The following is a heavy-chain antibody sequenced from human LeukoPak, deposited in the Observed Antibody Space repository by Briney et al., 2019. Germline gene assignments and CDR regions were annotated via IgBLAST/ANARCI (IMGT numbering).Heavy chain of an antibody. Sequence: GGSLRLSCAASGFALSSYSMNWVRQAPGKGLEWVSSISSGSSYLYYADSMKGRFTISRDNAKNSLYLQMSGLRAEDAAVYYWARGPVHLCTSGDCSPKLTFDYWGQGTLVTVSS. CDR3: ARGPVHLCTSGDCSPKLTFDY. CDR1: GFALSSYS. V-gene: IGHV3-21*01. D-gene: IGHD2-21*02. J-gene: IGHJ4*02. CDR2: ISSGSSYL.